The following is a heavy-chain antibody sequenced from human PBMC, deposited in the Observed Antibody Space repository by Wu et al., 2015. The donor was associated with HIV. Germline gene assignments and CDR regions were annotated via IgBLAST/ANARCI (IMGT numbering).Heavy chain of an antibody. J-gene: IGHJ1*01. CDR1: GGTFSSYA. CDR2: IIPIFGTA. D-gene: IGHD2-2*01. V-gene: IGHV1-69*12. Sequence: QVQLVQSGAEVKKPGSSVKVSCKASGGTFSSYAISWVRQAPGQGLEWMGGIIPIFGTANYAQKFQGRVTITADESTSTAYMELSSLRSEDTAVYYCARADLGYCSSTSCYHFQHWGQGTLVTVSS. CDR3: ARADLGYCSSTSCYHFQH.